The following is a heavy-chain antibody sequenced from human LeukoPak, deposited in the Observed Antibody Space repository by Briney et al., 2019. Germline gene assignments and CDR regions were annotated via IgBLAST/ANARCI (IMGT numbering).Heavy chain of an antibody. V-gene: IGHV4-39*07. J-gene: IGHJ4*02. Sequence: PSETLSLTCTVSGGSISSSSYYWGWIRQPPGKGLEWIGSIYYSGSTYYNPSLKSRVTISVDTSKNQFSLKLSSVTAADTAVYYCARVTYYYDSSGYSHFDYWGQGTLVTVSS. D-gene: IGHD3-22*01. CDR1: GGSISSSSYY. CDR3: ARVTYYYDSSGYSHFDY. CDR2: IYYSGST.